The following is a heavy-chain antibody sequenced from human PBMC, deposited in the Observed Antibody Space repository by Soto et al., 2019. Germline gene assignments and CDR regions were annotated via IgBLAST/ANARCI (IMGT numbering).Heavy chain of an antibody. D-gene: IGHD1-26*01. CDR2: IIPIFGTA. CDR1: GGTFSSYA. J-gene: IGHJ5*02. Sequence: QVQLVQSGAEVKKPGSSVKVSCKASGGTFSSYAISWVRQAPGQGLEWMGGIIPIFGTASYAQKFQGRVTITADESTSTTYMELSSLRSEDTAVYYCARVVVGAKLGWWFDPWGQGTLVTVSS. V-gene: IGHV1-69*01. CDR3: ARVVVGAKLGWWFDP.